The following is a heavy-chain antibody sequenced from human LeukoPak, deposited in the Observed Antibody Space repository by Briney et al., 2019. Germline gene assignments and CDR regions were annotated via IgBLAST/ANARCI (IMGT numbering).Heavy chain of an antibody. Sequence: SETLSLTCAVYGGSFSGYYWSWIRQPPGKGLEWIGEINHSGSTNYNPSLKSRVTISVDTSKNQFSLKLSSVTAADTAVYYCARSYGPNYFDYWGQGTLVTVSS. J-gene: IGHJ4*02. V-gene: IGHV4-34*01. CDR2: INHSGST. CDR1: GGSFSGYY. D-gene: IGHD1-26*01. CDR3: ARSYGPNYFDY.